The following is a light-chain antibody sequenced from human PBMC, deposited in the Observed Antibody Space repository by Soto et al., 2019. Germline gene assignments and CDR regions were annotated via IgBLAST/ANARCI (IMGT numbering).Light chain of an antibody. J-gene: IGKJ3*01. CDR3: QQYNNWRAT. CDR1: QSVGGS. Sequence: EIVLTQSPGTLSLSPGERATLSCRASQSVGGSYVGWYQQKPGQGPRLLIYGASTRATGIPARFSGSGSGTEFTLTISSLQSEDFAVYYCQQYNNWRATFGPGTKVDIK. V-gene: IGKV3-15*01. CDR2: GAS.